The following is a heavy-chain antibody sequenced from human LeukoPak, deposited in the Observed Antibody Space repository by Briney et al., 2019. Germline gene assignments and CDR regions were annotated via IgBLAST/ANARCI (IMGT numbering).Heavy chain of an antibody. D-gene: IGHD3-10*01. CDR2: IESKTDGGTT. CDR3: TTYGSGRKFDY. V-gene: IGHV3-15*04. J-gene: IGHJ4*02. Sequence: GGSHRLSCAASGFSFSDAWMSWVRQIPGKGLEWVGRIESKTDGGTTDYAAPVKGRFTISRDDSTNTLYLQMNSLNSEDTAVYYCTTYGSGRKFDYWGQGILVTVSS. CDR1: GFSFSDAW.